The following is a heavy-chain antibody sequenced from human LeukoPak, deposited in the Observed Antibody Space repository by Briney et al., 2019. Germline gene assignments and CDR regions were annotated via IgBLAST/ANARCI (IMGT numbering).Heavy chain of an antibody. CDR2: IYASGST. J-gene: IGHJ6*03. D-gene: IGHD5-18*01. CDR1: GGSISSGSYY. V-gene: IGHV4-61*02. CDR3: ARTKVDTAMVPYYYYYMDV. Sequence: SETLSLTCTVSGGSISSGSYYWSWIRQPAGKGLEWIVRIYASGSTNYNPSVKSRVTISVDTSKNQLSLKLSSVTAADTAVYYCARTKVDTAMVPYYYYYMDVWGKGTTVTVSS.